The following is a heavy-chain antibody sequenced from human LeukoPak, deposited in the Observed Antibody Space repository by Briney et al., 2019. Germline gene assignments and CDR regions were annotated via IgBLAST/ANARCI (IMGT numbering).Heavy chain of an antibody. D-gene: IGHD3-16*01. V-gene: IGHV3-23*01. J-gene: IGHJ4*02. CDR1: GFTFSSYA. Sequence: GGSLRLSCAASGFTFSSYAMSWVRQAPGKGLEWVSAISGSGGSTYYADSVKGRFTISRDNSKNTLYLQMNSLRAEDTAVYYRAKGVPRGPWVGGYPGPLRGQGTLVTVSS. CDR2: ISGSGGST. CDR3: AKGVPRGPWVGGYPGPL.